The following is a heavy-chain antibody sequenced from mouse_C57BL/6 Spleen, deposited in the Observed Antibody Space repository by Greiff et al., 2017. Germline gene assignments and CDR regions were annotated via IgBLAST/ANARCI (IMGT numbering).Heavy chain of an antibody. D-gene: IGHD1-1*01. CDR1: GYSITSGYY. Sequence: EVQLQQSGPGLVKPSQSLSLTCSVTGYSITSGYYWNWIRQFPGNNLEWMGYISYDGSNNYNPSLKNRISITRDTSKNQFFLKLNSVTTEDTATNYCAREKYYGISWYSDVWGTGTTVTVPS. J-gene: IGHJ1*03. V-gene: IGHV3-6*01. CDR3: AREKYYGISWYSDV. CDR2: ISYDGSN.